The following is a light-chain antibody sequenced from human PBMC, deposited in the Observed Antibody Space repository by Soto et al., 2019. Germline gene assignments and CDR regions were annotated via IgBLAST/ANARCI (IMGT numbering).Light chain of an antibody. Sequence: QSVLTQPPSASGTPGQRVTISCSGSSSNIGRNVVNWYQQLPQTAPKFLIYSNNQRPSGVPDRFSASKSGTSASLAISGLQSEDEADYYCATWYASLSGWVFGGGTKLTVL. CDR3: ATWYASLSGWV. CDR2: SNN. V-gene: IGLV1-44*01. CDR1: SSNIGRNV. J-gene: IGLJ3*02.